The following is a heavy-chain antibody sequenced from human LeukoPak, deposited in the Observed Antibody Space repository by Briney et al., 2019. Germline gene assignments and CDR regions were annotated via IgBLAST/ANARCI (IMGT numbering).Heavy chain of an antibody. CDR2: IYYSGST. CDR3: ARDMPQGLDY. J-gene: IGHJ4*02. V-gene: IGHV4-59*01. D-gene: IGHD2-2*01. Sequence: SETLSLTCTVSGGSISSYYWSWIQQPPGKGLEWIGYIYYSGSTNYNPSLKSRVTISVDTSKNQFSLKLSSVTAADTAVYYCARDMPQGLDYWGQGTLVTVSS. CDR1: GGSISSYY.